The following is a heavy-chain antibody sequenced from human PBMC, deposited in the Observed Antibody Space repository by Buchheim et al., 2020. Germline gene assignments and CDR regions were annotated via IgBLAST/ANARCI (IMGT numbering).Heavy chain of an antibody. CDR3: AKTLRGSYYYDATGYSSDP. J-gene: IGHJ5*02. D-gene: IGHD3-22*01. CDR2: IVGSGSTT. Sequence: EVQLVESGGHFVQPGGSLRLSCAASGFTFPSYAMIWVRQAPGKGLEWVSAIVGSGSTTSYADSVRGRFNISRDNSKDTLYLQMNSLRVEDTARYFCAKTLRGSYYYDATGYSSDPWDQGTL. V-gene: IGHV3-23*04. CDR1: GFTFPSYA.